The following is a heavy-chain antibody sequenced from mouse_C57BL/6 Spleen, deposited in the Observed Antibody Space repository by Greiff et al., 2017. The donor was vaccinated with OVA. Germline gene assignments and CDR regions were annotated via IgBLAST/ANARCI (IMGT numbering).Heavy chain of an antibody. J-gene: IGHJ4*01. CDR2: FHPYNDDT. CDR3: ARMAANWDDYYAMDY. Sequence: QVQLKESGAELVKPGASVKMSCKASGYTFTTYPIEWMKQNHGKSLEWIGNFHPYNDDTKYNEKFKGKATLTVEKSSSTVYLELSRLTSDDSAVYYGARMAANWDDYYAMDYWGQGTSVTVAS. CDR1: GYTFTTYP. D-gene: IGHD4-1*01. V-gene: IGHV1-47*01.